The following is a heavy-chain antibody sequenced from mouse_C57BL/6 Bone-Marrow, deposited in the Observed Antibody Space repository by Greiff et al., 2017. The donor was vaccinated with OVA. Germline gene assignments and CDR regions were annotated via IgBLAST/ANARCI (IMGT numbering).Heavy chain of an antibody. CDR2: IDPSDSET. CDR1: GYTFTSYW. D-gene: IGHD1-1*01. CDR3: ASPHYYGSSYSDY. J-gene: IGHJ2*01. Sequence: VQLQQPGAELVRPGSSVKLSCKASGYTFTSYWMHWVKQRPIQGLEWIGNIDPSDSETHYNQKFKDKATLTVDKSSSTAYMQLSSLTSEDSAVYYCASPHYYGSSYSDYWGQGTTLTVSS. V-gene: IGHV1-52*01.